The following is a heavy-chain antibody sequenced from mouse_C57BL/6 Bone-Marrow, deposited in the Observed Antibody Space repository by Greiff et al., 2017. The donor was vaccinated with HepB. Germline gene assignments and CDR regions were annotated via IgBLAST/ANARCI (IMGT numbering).Heavy chain of an antibody. V-gene: IGHV5-6*02. Sequence: EVKLVESGGDLVKPGGSLKLSCAASGFTFSSYGMSWVRQTPDKRLEWVATISSGGSYTYYPDSVKGRFTISRDNAKNTLYLQRSSLKSEDTAMYYCARHDLLWLRRGYYFDYWGQGTTLTVSS. D-gene: IGHD2-2*01. CDR1: GFTFSSYG. J-gene: IGHJ2*01. CDR2: ISSGGSYT. CDR3: ARHDLLWLRRGYYFDY.